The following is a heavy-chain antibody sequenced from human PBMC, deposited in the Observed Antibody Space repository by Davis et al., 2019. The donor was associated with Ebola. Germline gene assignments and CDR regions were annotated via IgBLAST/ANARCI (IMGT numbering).Heavy chain of an antibody. D-gene: IGHD3-9*01. CDR2: ISSSSTNI. J-gene: IGHJ6*04. Sequence: GGSLRLSCAASGFTFSNAWMSWVRQAPGKGLEWISYISSSSTNIYYADSVKGRFTVSRDNAKNSLFLQMNGLRGEDAAVYYCARGGRWYDIMTEASLMDVWGKGTTVTVSS. CDR3: ARGGRWYDIMTEASLMDV. CDR1: GFTFSNAW. V-gene: IGHV3-21*05.